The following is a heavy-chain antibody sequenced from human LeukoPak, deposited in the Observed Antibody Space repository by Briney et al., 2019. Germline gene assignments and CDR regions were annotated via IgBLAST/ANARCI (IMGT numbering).Heavy chain of an antibody. V-gene: IGHV3-30*02. D-gene: IGHD4-23*01. CDR1: GFTFSSYG. CDR2: IRSDGSIK. CDR3: AKDLPTPYFDY. J-gene: IGHJ4*02. Sequence: GGSLRLSCAASGFTFSSYGMHWVRQAPGKGLEWVAFIRSDGSIKYYADSVKGRFTISRDNSKNTLSLQMNSLRAEDTAVYYCAKDLPTPYFDYWGQGTLVTVSS.